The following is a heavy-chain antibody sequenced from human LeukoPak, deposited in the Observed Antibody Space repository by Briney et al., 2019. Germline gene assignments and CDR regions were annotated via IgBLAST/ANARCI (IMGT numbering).Heavy chain of an antibody. J-gene: IGHJ4*02. D-gene: IGHD4-17*01. CDR1: GGSISSGVYY. CDR3: ARAHDYGGSVCY. Sequence: SETLSLSRTVSGGSISSGVYYWSWIRQHPGKGLEWIGYIYYSGSTYYNPSLKSRVTISVDTSKNQFSLKLSSVTAADTAVYYCARAHDYGGSVCYWGQGTLVTVSS. CDR2: IYYSGST. V-gene: IGHV4-31*03.